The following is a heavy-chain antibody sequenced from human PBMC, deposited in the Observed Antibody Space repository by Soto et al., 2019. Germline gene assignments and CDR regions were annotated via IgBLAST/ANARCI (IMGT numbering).Heavy chain of an antibody. CDR3: AKGGRQWLVTSDFNY. CDR2: VSHDGRNT. D-gene: IGHD6-19*01. Sequence: VQLVESGGGVVQPGRSLRLSCAASGFTFSDYAMHWVRQAPGKGLEWVAVVSHDGRNTHYAESVKSRFTISRDSSKNTVSLEMTSLRAEDTAVYYCAKGGRQWLVTSDFNYWGQGALVTVSS. J-gene: IGHJ4*02. CDR1: GFTFSDYA. V-gene: IGHV3-30*18.